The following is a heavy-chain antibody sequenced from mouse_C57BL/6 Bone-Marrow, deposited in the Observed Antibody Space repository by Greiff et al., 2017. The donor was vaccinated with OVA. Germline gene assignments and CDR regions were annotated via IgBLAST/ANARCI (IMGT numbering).Heavy chain of an antibody. CDR2: IDPSDSET. J-gene: IGHJ4*01. CDR3: ARVPTIVTSYYAMDY. V-gene: IGHV1-52*01. CDR1: GYTFTSYW. Sequence: QVQLKQPGAELVRPGSSVKLSCKASGYTFTSYWMHWVKQRPIQGLEWIGNIDPSDSETHYNQKFKDKATLTVDKSSSTAYMQLSSLTSEDSAVYYGARVPTIVTSYYAMDYWGQGTSVTVSS. D-gene: IGHD2-5*01.